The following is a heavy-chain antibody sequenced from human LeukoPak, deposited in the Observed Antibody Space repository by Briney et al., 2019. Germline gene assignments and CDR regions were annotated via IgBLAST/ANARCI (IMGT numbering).Heavy chain of an antibody. CDR1: GGSISSSSYY. CDR3: TRDPRTGPPDY. J-gene: IGHJ4*02. Sequence: ETLSLTCTVSGGSISSSSYYWGWIRQPPGKGLEWVSVIYSGGSAYYADSVKGRFTISRDNPKNTLYLQMNSLRAEDTAVYYCTRDPRTGPPDYWGQGTLVTVSS. V-gene: IGHV3-66*01. CDR2: IYSGGSA. D-gene: IGHD1-14*01.